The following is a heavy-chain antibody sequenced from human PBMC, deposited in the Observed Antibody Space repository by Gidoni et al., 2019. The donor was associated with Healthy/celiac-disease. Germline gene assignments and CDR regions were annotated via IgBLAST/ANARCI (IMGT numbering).Heavy chain of an antibody. D-gene: IGHD3-22*01. CDR1: GYTFTGYY. CDR3: ARGPYYYDSSGQERWFDP. J-gene: IGHJ5*02. Sequence: QVQLVQSGAEVKTPGASVNVSCKASGYTFTGYYMHWVRQAPGQGLEWMGWINPNSGGTNYAKKFQGRVTMNREKSISTDYMELSRLRSDDTAVYYCARGPYYYDSSGQERWFDPWGQGTLVTVSS. V-gene: IGHV1-2*02. CDR2: INPNSGGT.